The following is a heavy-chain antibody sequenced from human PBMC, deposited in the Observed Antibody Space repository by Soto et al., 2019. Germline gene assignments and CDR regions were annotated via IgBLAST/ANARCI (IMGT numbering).Heavy chain of an antibody. CDR2: ILGDGSRT. V-gene: IGHV3-23*01. CDR3: AREGYCSSTSCYADYYYYMDV. J-gene: IGHJ6*03. Sequence: PGGSLRLSCAASGLTLSTYAMSWVRQGPGEGLEWDSSILGDGSRTYYADSVKGRFTISRDNSKNTLYLQMNSLRAEDTAVYYCAREGYCSSTSCYADYYYYMDVWGKGTTVTVSS. D-gene: IGHD2-2*01. CDR1: GLTLSTYA.